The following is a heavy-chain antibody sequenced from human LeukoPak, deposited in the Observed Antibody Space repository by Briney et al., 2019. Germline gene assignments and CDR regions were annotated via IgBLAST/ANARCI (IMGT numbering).Heavy chain of an antibody. V-gene: IGHV1-69*13. CDR1: GGTFSSHA. J-gene: IGHJ4*02. CDR2: IIPVFGTA. Sequence: SVKVSCKASGGTFSSHAISWVRQAPGQGLEWMGGIIPVFGTANYAQKFQGRVTITAVESMSTTYMELSSLRSEDTAVYYCARGWLAETTVVTPYNYWGQGTLVTVSS. CDR3: ARGWLAETTVVTPYNY. D-gene: IGHD4-23*01.